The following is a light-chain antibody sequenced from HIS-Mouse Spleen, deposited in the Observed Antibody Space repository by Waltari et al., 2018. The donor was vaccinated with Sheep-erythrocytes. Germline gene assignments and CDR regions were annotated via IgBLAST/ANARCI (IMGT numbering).Light chain of an antibody. CDR3: QAWDSSTAV. J-gene: IGLJ2*01. V-gene: IGLV3-1*01. Sequence: SYELTQPPSVSVSPGQTASITCSGDKLGDKYSYWYQQKPGQPPVLVIYQDSKRPSGIPERFSGSNSGNTATLTISGTQAMDEADYYCQAWDSSTAVFGGGTKLTVL. CDR1: KLGDKY. CDR2: QDS.